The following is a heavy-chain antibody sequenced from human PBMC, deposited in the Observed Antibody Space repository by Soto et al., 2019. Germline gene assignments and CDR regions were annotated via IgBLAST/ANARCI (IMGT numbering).Heavy chain of an antibody. Sequence: GGSLRLSCAASGFTFSSYAMSWVRQAPGKGLEWVSAISGSGGSTYYADSVKGRFTISRDNSKNTLYLQMNSLRAEDTAVYYCAKGLDPIAARYYYYYGMDVWGQGTTVTVSS. CDR1: GFTFSSYA. CDR2: ISGSGGST. D-gene: IGHD6-6*01. CDR3: AKGLDPIAARYYYYYGMDV. V-gene: IGHV3-23*01. J-gene: IGHJ6*02.